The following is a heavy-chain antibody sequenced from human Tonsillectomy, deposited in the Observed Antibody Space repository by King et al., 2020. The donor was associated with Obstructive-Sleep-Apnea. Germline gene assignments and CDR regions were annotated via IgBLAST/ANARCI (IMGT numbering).Heavy chain of an antibody. D-gene: IGHD6-19*01. Sequence: VQLVESGGGLVQPGGSLRLSCAASGFTFSSYLMHWVRQSPGKGILWVSRISSDGGVKTYAGFVKGRFTVSRDDAKNTLYLQMNSLRADDTAVYYCVRAVAGFGDYWGQGTLVTVSS. V-gene: IGHV3-74*02. CDR2: ISSDGGVK. CDR1: GFTFSSYL. CDR3: VRAVAGFGDY. J-gene: IGHJ4*02.